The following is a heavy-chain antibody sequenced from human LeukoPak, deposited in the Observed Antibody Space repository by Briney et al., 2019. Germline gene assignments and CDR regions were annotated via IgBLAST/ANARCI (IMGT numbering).Heavy chain of an antibody. D-gene: IGHD4-23*01. CDR1: GGSISSGGYY. CDR2: IYYSGST. Sequence: LQTLSLTCTVSGGSISSGGYYWSWIRQHPGKGLEWIGYIYYSGSTYYNPSLKSRVTISVDTSKNQFSLKLSSVTAADTAVYYCARAVAGGKEFFDYWGQGTLVTVSS. J-gene: IGHJ4*02. V-gene: IGHV4-31*03. CDR3: ARAVAGGKEFFDY.